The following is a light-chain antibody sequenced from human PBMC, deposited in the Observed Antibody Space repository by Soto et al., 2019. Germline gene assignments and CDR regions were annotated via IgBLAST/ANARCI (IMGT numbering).Light chain of an antibody. J-gene: IGLJ1*01. CDR2: EVS. V-gene: IGLV2-8*01. CDR1: SSDVGGYNY. Sequence: QSVLTQPPSASGSPGQSVTISCTGTSSDVGGYNYVSWYQQHPGKAPKLVIYEVSKRPSGVPDRFSGSKSGNTASLTASGLQAEDEADYYCSSYAGSNNLGVFGTGTKVTVL. CDR3: SSYAGSNNLGV.